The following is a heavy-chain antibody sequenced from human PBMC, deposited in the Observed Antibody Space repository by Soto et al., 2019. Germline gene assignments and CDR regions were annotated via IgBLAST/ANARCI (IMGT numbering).Heavy chain of an antibody. V-gene: IGHV4-30-2*01. D-gene: IGHD6-19*01. CDR1: GGSISSGGYS. CDR3: ARDFTDSSGPRLGMGV. Sequence: SETLSLTCAVSGGSISSGGYSWSWIRQPPGKGLEWIGYIYHSGSTYYNPSLKSRVTISVDTSKNQFSLKLSSVTAADTAVYYGARDFTDSSGPRLGMGVWGQGSTVTVS. CDR2: IYHSGST. J-gene: IGHJ6*02.